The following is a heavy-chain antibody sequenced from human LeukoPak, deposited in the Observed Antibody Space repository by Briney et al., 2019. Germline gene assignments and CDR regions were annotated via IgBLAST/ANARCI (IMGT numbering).Heavy chain of an antibody. D-gene: IGHD3-22*01. Sequence: GGSLRLSCAASGFTFSSYGMHWVRQAPGKGLEWVAFIRYDGSNKYYADSVKDRFTISRDNSKNTLYLQMNSLRAEDTAVYYCAKDSSYYYDSSGSSWFDPWGQGTLVTVSS. J-gene: IGHJ5*02. CDR1: GFTFSSYG. V-gene: IGHV3-30*02. CDR2: IRYDGSNK. CDR3: AKDSSYYYDSSGSSWFDP.